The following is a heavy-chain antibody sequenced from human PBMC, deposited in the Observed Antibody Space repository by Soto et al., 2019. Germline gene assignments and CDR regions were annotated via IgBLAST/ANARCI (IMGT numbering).Heavy chain of an antibody. CDR2: IWTDGNSK. V-gene: IGHV3-33*01. CDR1: GFSFSDYG. CDR3: ARDMRLQGPWRDYYYGMDV. J-gene: IGHJ6*02. D-gene: IGHD4-4*01. Sequence: QVQLVESGGGVVQPGRSLRLSCAASGFSFSDYGMHWVRQPPGKGLEWAAVIWTDGNSKFYADSVKGRFTISRDNSESTLYLQMNSLRAEDTAVYFCARDMRLQGPWRDYYYGMDVWGQGTTVTVSS.